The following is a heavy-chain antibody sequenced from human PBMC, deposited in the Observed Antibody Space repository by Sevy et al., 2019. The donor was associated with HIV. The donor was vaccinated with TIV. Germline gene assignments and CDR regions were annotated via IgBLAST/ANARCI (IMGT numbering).Heavy chain of an antibody. D-gene: IGHD3-10*01. CDR1: GFTFSSYG. CDR2: ISYDGSNK. CDR3: AKESLITMVRGVIMLYDY. J-gene: IGHJ4*02. Sequence: GGSLRLSCAASGFTFSSYGMHWVRQAPGKGLEWVAVISYDGSNKYYADSVKGRFTISRDNSKNTLSLQMNSLRAEDTAVYYCAKESLITMVRGVIMLYDYWGQGTLVTVSS. V-gene: IGHV3-30*18.